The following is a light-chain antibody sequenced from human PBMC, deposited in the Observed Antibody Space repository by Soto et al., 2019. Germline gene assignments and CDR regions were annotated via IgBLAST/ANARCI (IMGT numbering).Light chain of an antibody. V-gene: IGLV1-44*01. CDR3: AAWDDSLNGPV. CDR1: SSNIGTNT. Sequence: QLVLTQPPSASGTPGQRVTISCSGSSSNIGTNTVNWYQQLPGTAPRLLIYSNNQRPSGVPDRISGSKSGTSASLAISGLQSEDEADYYCAAWDDSLNGPVFGGGTKVTVL. CDR2: SNN. J-gene: IGLJ2*01.